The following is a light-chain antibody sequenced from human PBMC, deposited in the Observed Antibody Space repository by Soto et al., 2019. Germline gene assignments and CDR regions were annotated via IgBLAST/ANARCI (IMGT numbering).Light chain of an antibody. J-gene: IGKJ5*01. V-gene: IGKV1-12*01. CDR3: IQANPFPPP. CDR2: AAS. Sequence: VGGSVINKETITCRASQDLTYWLAWYQQRPGKAPKCLIYAASILQSGVPSRFSGSGFGTNFTLTITILPPEDSATYFRIQANPFPPPFPQGTRLEIK. CDR1: QDLTYW.